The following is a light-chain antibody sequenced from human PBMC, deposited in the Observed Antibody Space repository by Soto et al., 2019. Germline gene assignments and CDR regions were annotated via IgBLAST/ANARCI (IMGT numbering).Light chain of an antibody. CDR3: QQLNSDPRT. CDR1: QAMNTY. Sequence: DSQLTQSPSFLSASVGDRVTITCRASQAMNTYLAWYHQKAGRTPKLLISDAFTLRSGVPSRFSGSASGTAFTLTISSLQPEDFVVYYCQQLNSDPRTFGQGTKVEMK. CDR2: DAF. J-gene: IGKJ1*01. V-gene: IGKV1-9*01.